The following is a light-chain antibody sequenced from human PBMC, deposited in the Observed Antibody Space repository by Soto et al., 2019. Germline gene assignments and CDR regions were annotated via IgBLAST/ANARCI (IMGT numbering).Light chain of an antibody. Sequence: SQSVAANYLAWYQQKRGQAPRLLIYGASSRATGIPDRFSGSGSGTDFTLTISRLEPEDFSVYYCHQYGTAPLTFGPGTKVD. CDR2: GAS. J-gene: IGKJ3*01. CDR3: HQYGTAPLT. CDR1: QSVAANY. V-gene: IGKV3-20*01.